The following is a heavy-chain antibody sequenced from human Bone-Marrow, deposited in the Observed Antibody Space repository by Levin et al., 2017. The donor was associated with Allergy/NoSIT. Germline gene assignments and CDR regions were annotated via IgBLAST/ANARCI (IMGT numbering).Heavy chain of an antibody. V-gene: IGHV3-7*02. D-gene: IGHD4-17*01. Sequence: QAGGSLRLSCAASGLTFSTSWMAWVRQAPGKGLEWVANINGDASVTFFVDSVEGRFSVSRDNAKNSVYLHMNSLRAEDTAVYYCAVDIAYGRCDFWGQGTLVTVSS. CDR2: INGDASVT. CDR3: AVDIAYGRCDF. J-gene: IGHJ4*02. CDR1: GLTFSTSW.